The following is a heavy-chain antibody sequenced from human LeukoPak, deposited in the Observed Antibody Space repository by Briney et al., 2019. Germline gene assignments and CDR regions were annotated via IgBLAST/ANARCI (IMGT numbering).Heavy chain of an antibody. CDR1: GYTFTSYG. CDR3: ARGLLDVVVPAATYYYYYGMDV. CDR2: ISAYNGNT. J-gene: IGHJ6*02. V-gene: IGHV1-18*01. Sequence: ASVKVSFTASGYTFTSYGISWVRQAPGQGLEWMGWISAYNGNTNYAQKLQGRVTMTTDTSTSTAYMELRRLRSDDTAVYYCARGLLDVVVPAATYYYYYGMDVWGQGTTVTVSS. D-gene: IGHD2-2*01.